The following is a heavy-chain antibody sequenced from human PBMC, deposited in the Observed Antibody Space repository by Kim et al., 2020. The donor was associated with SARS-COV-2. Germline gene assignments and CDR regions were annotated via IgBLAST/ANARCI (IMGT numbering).Heavy chain of an antibody. CDR2: IWYDGSNK. CDR3: ARDEHSSGWYIDY. D-gene: IGHD6-19*01. Sequence: GGSLRLSCAASGFTFSSYGMHWVRQAPGKGLEWVAVIWYDGSNKYYADSVKGRFTISRDNSKNTLYLQMNSLRAEDTAVYYCARDEHSSGWYIDYWGQGTLFTLSS. J-gene: IGHJ4*02. CDR1: GFTFSSYG. V-gene: IGHV3-33*08.